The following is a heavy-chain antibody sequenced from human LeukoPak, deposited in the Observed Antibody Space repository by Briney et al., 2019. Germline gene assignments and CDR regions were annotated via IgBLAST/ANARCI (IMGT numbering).Heavy chain of an antibody. CDR3: AKDLKYYDY. Sequence: GGSLRLSCAASGFTFSIYAMTLVRQAPGRGLDWVSAISGSGGSTYYADSVKGRFTIFRDNSKNTLYLQMNSLRAEDTAVYYCAKDLKYYDYWGQGTLVTVSS. CDR2: ISGSGGST. CDR1: GFTFSIYA. J-gene: IGHJ4*02. V-gene: IGHV3-23*01. D-gene: IGHD3-10*01.